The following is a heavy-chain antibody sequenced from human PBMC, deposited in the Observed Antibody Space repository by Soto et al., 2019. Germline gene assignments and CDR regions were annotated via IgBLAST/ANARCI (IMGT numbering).Heavy chain of an antibody. CDR2: INHSGST. V-gene: IGHV4-34*01. CDR1: GGSFSGYY. Sequence: SETLSLTCAVYGGSFSGYYWSWIRQPPGKGLEWIGEINHSGSTNYNPSLKRRVTISVDTSKNQFSLKLSSVTAADTAVYYCASFISSGWYSGGFDIWGQGTMVTVSS. J-gene: IGHJ3*02. CDR3: ASFISSGWYSGGFDI. D-gene: IGHD6-19*01.